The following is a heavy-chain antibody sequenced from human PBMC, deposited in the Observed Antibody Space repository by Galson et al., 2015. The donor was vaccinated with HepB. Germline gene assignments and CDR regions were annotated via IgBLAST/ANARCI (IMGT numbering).Heavy chain of an antibody. CDR1: GYTFTSYG. V-gene: IGHV1-18*04. D-gene: IGHD1-26*01. J-gene: IGHJ6*02. CDR2: ISAYNGNT. CDR3: ARDHSGSYLYCYYYGMDV. Sequence: SVKVSCKASGYTFTSYGISWVRQAPGQGLEWMGWISAYNGNTNYAQKPQGRVTMTTDTSTSTAYMELRSLRSDDTAVYYCARDHSGSYLYCYYYGMDVWGQGTTVTVSS.